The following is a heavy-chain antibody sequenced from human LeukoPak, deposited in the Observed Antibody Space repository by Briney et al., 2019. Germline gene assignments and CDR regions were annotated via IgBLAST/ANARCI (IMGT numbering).Heavy chain of an antibody. CDR2: IYHSGST. D-gene: IGHD3-10*01. Sequence: SQTLSLTCAVSGGSISSGGYSWSWIRQPPGEGLEWIGYIYHSGSTHYNPSLKSRVTISVDRSKNQFSLKLSSVTAADTAVYYCARVGSGSYHFDYWGQGTLVTVSS. J-gene: IGHJ4*02. V-gene: IGHV4-30-2*01. CDR1: GGSISSGGYS. CDR3: ARVGSGSYHFDY.